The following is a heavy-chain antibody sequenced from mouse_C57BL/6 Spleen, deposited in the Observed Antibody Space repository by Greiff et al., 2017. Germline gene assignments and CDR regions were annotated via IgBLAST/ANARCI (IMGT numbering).Heavy chain of an antibody. Sequence: EVKLVESGGGLVKPGGSLKLSCAASGFTFSSYAMSWVRQTPEKRLEWVATISDCGSYTYYPDNVKGRFTISRDNAKNNLYLQMSHLKSEDTAMYYCARGDDYYGSSSGPFTYGDKETLVNVTA. J-gene: IGHJ3*01. CDR1: GFTFSSYA. CDR2: ISDCGSYT. CDR3: ARGDDYYGSSSGPFTY. V-gene: IGHV5-4*03. D-gene: IGHD1-1*01.